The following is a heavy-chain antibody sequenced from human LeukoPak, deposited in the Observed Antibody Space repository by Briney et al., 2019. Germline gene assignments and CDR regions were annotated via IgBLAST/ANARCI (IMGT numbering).Heavy chain of an antibody. J-gene: IGHJ6*02. CDR1: GYSFTTYW. Sequence: ESLKISCKGSGYSFTTYWIGWVRQMPGKGLEWMGIIYPGDSDTRYSPSFQGQVTISADKSISTAYLQWSSLKALDTAMYYCARHVTMVRGIIFYYYGMDVWGQGTTVTVSS. CDR3: ARHVTMVRGIIFYYYGMDV. V-gene: IGHV5-51*01. CDR2: IYPGDSDT. D-gene: IGHD3-10*01.